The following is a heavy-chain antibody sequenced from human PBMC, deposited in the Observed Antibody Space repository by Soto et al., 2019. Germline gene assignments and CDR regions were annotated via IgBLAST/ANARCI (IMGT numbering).Heavy chain of an antibody. D-gene: IGHD3-3*01. CDR2: IYYSGST. CDR1: GGSISSYY. J-gene: IGHJ4*02. V-gene: IGHV4-59*01. Sequence: PSETLSLTCTVSGGSISSYYWSWIRQPPGKGLEWIGYIYYSGSTNYNPSLKSRVTISVDTSKNQFSLKLSSVTAADTAVYYCARDSGYYGFWSGIIDYRGQGTLVTVSS. CDR3: ARDSGYYGFWSGIIDY.